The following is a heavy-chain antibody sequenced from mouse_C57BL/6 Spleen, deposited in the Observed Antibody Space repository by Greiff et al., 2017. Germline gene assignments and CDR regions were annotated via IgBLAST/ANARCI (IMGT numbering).Heavy chain of an antibody. Sequence: VQLQQSGPVLVKPGASVKMSCKASGYTFTDYYMNWVKQSHGKSLEWIGVINPYNGGTSYNPSFKGQATVTVDKSSSTAYMELDSLISEDSAVYYCARGLSFITTVGAPSQYAMDYWGEGTSVTVSS. D-gene: IGHD1-1*01. CDR3: ARGLSFITTVGAPSQYAMDY. J-gene: IGHJ4*01. CDR1: GYTFTDYY. CDR2: INPYNGGT. V-gene: IGHV1-19*01.